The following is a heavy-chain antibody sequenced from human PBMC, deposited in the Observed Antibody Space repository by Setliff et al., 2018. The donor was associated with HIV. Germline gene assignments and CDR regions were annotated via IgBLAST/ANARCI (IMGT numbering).Heavy chain of an antibody. J-gene: IGHJ5*01. CDR2: INYSGDT. D-gene: IGHD4-17*01. CDR1: GGSFPAYY. CDR3: VRQHGDYAFGS. V-gene: IGHV4-34*01. Sequence: SETLSLTCAVYGGSFPAYYWNWVRQSPGKGLEWIGEINYSGDTTYNPSPKSRVTMLIDTSKKQFSLKLASVTAADTAVYYCVRQHGDYAFGSWGQGTLVTVSS.